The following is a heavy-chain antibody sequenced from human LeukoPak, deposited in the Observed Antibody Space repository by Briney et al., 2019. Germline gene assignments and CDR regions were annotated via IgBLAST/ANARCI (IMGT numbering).Heavy chain of an antibody. V-gene: IGHV1-2*02. J-gene: IGHJ4*02. D-gene: IGHD3-22*01. Sequence: GASVKVSCKASGYTFTGYYMHWVRQAPGQGLEWMGWINPNSGGTNYVQKFQGRVTMTRDTSISTAYMELSRLRSDDTAVYYCARAHLDRLTDYWGQGTLVTVSS. CDR1: GYTFTGYY. CDR3: ARAHLDRLTDY. CDR2: INPNSGGT.